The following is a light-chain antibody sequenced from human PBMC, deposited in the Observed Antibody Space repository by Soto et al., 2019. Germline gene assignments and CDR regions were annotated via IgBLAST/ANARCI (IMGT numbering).Light chain of an antibody. CDR1: QSVDRY. CDR2: DAS. J-gene: IGKJ4*01. CDR3: QQHSNRLT. Sequence: EIVLTQSPATLSLSPGERATLSCRASQSVDRYLAWYQQKPGQSPRLLIFDASNRATGLPARFSGSGSGTDFTLTISSLEPEDFAVYYCQQHSNRLTFGGGTKVEFK. V-gene: IGKV3-11*01.